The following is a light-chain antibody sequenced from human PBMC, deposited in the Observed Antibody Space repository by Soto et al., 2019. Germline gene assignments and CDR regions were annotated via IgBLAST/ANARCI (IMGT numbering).Light chain of an antibody. V-gene: IGKV1-17*01. Sequence: IQMTQSPSSLSASVGDRLSITCRASQAITNDLGWYQQKPGKAPKRLIYAASTLQSGVPSRFSGSGSGTEFTLTISSLQPEDVATYYCLQLNTYPWTFGQGTKVEIK. CDR2: AAS. CDR3: LQLNTYPWT. CDR1: QAITND. J-gene: IGKJ1*01.